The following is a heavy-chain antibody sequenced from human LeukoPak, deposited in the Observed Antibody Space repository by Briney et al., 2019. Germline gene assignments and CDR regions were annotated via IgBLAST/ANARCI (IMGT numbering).Heavy chain of an antibody. J-gene: IGHJ4*02. Sequence: SETLSLTCAVSGYSLGKNYYWGWIRQSPGKGLEWIGGIYGRASTSYNPSLMNRVTMSVDTSKNHFSLQLTSVTAADTAVYYCARYDSRGSASTKFDYWGPGIQVTVSS. CDR3: ARYDSRGSASTKFDY. CDR2: IYGRAST. CDR1: GYSLGKNYY. D-gene: IGHD3-3*01. V-gene: IGHV4-38-2*01.